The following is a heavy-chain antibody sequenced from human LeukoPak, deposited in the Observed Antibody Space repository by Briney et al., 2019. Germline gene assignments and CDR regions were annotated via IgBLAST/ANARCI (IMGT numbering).Heavy chain of an antibody. Sequence: PGGSLRLSCAASGFTFTSHAMSWVRQAPGKGLEWIGEINHSGSTNYNPSLKSRVTISVDTSKNQFSLKLSSVTAADTAVYYCARGGEWLYDYWGQGTLVTVSS. CDR2: INHSGST. J-gene: IGHJ4*02. CDR1: GFTFTSHA. V-gene: IGHV4-34*01. CDR3: ARGGEWLYDY. D-gene: IGHD3-3*01.